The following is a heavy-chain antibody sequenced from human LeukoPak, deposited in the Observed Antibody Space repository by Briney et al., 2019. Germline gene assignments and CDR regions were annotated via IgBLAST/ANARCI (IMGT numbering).Heavy chain of an antibody. Sequence: ASVKVSCKASGYTFTSYGISWVRQAPGQGLEWMGWISAYNGNTNYAQKLQGRATMTTDTSTSTAYMELRSLRSDDTAVYYCARSELRYFDWLLMNNWFDPWGKGTLVTVSS. D-gene: IGHD3-9*01. CDR2: ISAYNGNT. J-gene: IGHJ5*02. CDR1: GYTFTSYG. CDR3: ARSELRYFDWLLMNNWFDP. V-gene: IGHV1-18*01.